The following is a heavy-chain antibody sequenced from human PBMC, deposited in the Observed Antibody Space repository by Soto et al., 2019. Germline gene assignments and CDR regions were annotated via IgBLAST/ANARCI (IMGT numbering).Heavy chain of an antibody. V-gene: IGHV3-15*07. D-gene: IGHD2-8*02. CDR1: GFTFSGAW. CDR3: AYYRESTGGRQVHF. Sequence: EVQLVASGGGLVKPGVSLSLSCAASGFTFSGAWMKWVRQAPGTGLEWVGRIKSKADGGTTDYAPPVKGRFTISRDDSKNILFLQMDSLITEDSALYYWAYYRESTGGRQVHFWGQGTLVTGSS. J-gene: IGHJ4*02. CDR2: IKSKADGGTT.